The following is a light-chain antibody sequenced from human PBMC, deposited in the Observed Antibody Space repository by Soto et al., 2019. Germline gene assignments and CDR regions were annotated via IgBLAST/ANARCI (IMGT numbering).Light chain of an antibody. J-gene: IGLJ2*01. CDR1: SSDIGDYNF. Sequence: QSALTQPPSASGSPGQSVTISCTETSSDIGDYNFVSWYQHHPGKAPKLIIYEASKRPSGVPDRFSASKSGNTASLTVSGLQAEDEADYYCSSYAGNSGVLFGGGTKLTFL. CDR3: SSYAGNSGVL. CDR2: EAS. V-gene: IGLV2-8*01.